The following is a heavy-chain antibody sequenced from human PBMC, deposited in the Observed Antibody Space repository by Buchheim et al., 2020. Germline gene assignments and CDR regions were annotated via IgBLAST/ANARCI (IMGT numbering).Heavy chain of an antibody. Sequence: QVQLQESGPGLVKPSETLSLTCTGSGASISSYYWSWIRQPPGKGLEWIGYNYYSGSTNYNPSLKNRVTISIDTSKNQFSLKLSSVTAADTGVYYCARGSRGYSGYDWGWFDPWGQGTL. CDR3: ARGSRGYSGYDWGWFDP. CDR2: NYYSGST. D-gene: IGHD5-12*01. J-gene: IGHJ5*02. CDR1: GASISSYY. V-gene: IGHV4-59*01.